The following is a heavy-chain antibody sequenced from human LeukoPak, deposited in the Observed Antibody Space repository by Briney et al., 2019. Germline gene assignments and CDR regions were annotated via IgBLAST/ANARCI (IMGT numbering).Heavy chain of an antibody. J-gene: IGHJ4*02. Sequence: GGSLRLSCAASGFTFDSYAMSWVRQAPGKGLEWVSAISSTGAGTYYADSVKGRFTISRDNSKNTLYLQVNGLRVEDTAVYYCAKGGIYAFDYWGQETLVTVSS. CDR1: GFTFDSYA. CDR2: ISSTGAGT. D-gene: IGHD2-21*01. V-gene: IGHV3-23*01. CDR3: AKGGIYAFDY.